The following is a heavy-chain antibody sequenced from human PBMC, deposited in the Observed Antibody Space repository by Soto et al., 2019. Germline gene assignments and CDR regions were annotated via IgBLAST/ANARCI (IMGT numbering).Heavy chain of an antibody. CDR2: ISWNSGAK. D-gene: IGHD5-12*01. Sequence: EVQLVESGGDWVQPGRSLRLSCAGSGFAFGDSAMHWVRQAPGKGLEWVAGISWNSGAKGYADSVKGRFTISRDNAKKSLSLQMNTLRPEDTALYYCAKAPYAGYFYYFDSWGQGTLVTVSS. CDR1: GFAFGDSA. V-gene: IGHV3-9*01. CDR3: AKAPYAGYFYYFDS. J-gene: IGHJ4*02.